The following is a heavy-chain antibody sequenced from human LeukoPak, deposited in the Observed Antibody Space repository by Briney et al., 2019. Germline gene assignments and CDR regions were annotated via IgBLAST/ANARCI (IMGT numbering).Heavy chain of an antibody. J-gene: IGHJ4*02. CDR2: ISYDGSNK. CDR1: GFTFSSYA. Sequence: GGSLRLSCAASGFTFSSYAMHWVRQAPGKGLEWVAVISYDGSNKYYADSVKGRFTISRDNSKNTLYLQMNSLRAEDTAVYYCASFPVGATLLDDYWGQGTLVTVSS. V-gene: IGHV3-30-3*01. CDR3: ASFPVGATLLDDY. D-gene: IGHD1-26*01.